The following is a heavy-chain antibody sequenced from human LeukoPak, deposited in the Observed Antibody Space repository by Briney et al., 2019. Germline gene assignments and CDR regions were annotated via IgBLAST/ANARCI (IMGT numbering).Heavy chain of an antibody. D-gene: IGHD3-3*01. CDR2: IKGDGIST. V-gene: IGHV3-74*01. CDR3: AKDHYWSIDY. J-gene: IGHJ4*02. CDR1: GFTFSSYG. Sequence: GGSLRLSCAASGFTFSSYGMHWVRHAPGQGLVWVSRIKGDGISTNYADSVKGRFTISRDIAKNTLYLQMNSLRAEDTGVYYCAKDHYWSIDYWGREPWSPSLQ.